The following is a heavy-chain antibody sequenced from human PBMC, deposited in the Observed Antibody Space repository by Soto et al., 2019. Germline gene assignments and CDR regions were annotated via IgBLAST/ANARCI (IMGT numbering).Heavy chain of an antibody. CDR2: INPNSGNT. J-gene: IGHJ5*02. CDR3: AAVVPPSGILERLGLDP. CDR1: GYTFTGYY. Sequence: ASVKVSCKASGYTFTGYYMHWVRQAPGQGLEWMGWINPNSGNTKYNQKFQERVTLTRDMATDTAYMDLRSLTSADTAIYYCAAVVPPSGILERLGLDPWGQGTLVTVSS. V-gene: IGHV1-2*02. D-gene: IGHD3-22*01.